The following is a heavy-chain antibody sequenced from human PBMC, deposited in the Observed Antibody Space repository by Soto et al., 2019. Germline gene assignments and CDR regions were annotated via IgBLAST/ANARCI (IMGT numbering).Heavy chain of an antibody. J-gene: IGHJ4*02. D-gene: IGHD6-19*01. CDR2: ITSDTNTI. V-gene: IGHV3-48*02. Sequence: EVQLVESGGGLVQPGGSLRLSCGASGFRFSIYSMNWVRQAPGKGLEWSAYITSDTNTIKYADSVKGRFTISRDNDKNLVYLQLKSLRDEDTAVYYCARSVEGHFDYWGQGTVVTVSA. CDR1: GFRFSIYS. CDR3: ARSVEGHFDY.